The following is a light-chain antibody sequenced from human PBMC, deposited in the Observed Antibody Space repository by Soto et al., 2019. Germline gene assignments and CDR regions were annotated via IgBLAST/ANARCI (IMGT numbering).Light chain of an antibody. Sequence: DIVVTQSPATLSVSPGERATLSCRASQSFSSNLAWYQQKPGQAPRLLIYGASTRATGIPARFSGSGSGTEFTLTISSLQSEDFAVYYCQQFDTWPRTFGQGTKVDI. CDR2: GAS. CDR3: QQFDTWPRT. CDR1: QSFSSN. V-gene: IGKV3-15*01. J-gene: IGKJ1*01.